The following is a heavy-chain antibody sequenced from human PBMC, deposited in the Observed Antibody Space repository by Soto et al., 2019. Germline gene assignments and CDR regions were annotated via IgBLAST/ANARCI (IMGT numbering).Heavy chain of an antibody. CDR2: IYYSGST. Sequence: QLQLQESGPGLVKPSETLSLTCTVSGGSISSSSYYWGWIRQPPGKGLEWIGSIYYSGSTYYNPSLTSRITTSVATTKNQFSLKLSSATAADTAVYYCAGRTSGDYGPRYFDYWGQGSLVTVSS. J-gene: IGHJ4*02. D-gene: IGHD4-17*01. V-gene: IGHV4-39*01. CDR1: GGSISSSSYY. CDR3: AGRTSGDYGPRYFDY.